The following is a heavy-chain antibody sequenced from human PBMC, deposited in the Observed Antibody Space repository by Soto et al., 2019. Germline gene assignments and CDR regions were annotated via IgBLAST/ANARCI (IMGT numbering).Heavy chain of an antibody. J-gene: IGHJ4*02. Sequence: ASVKVSCKASGDTFTTYDINWVRQATGHGLEWMGWINPNSGNIGYAQRFQGRVTMTRDTAIRTAYMEVSSLRSDDTAVYYCAGGRASGSYYLLDYWGQGTLV. V-gene: IGHV1-8*01. CDR1: GDTFTTYD. CDR2: INPNSGNI. CDR3: AGGRASGSYYLLDY. D-gene: IGHD3-10*01.